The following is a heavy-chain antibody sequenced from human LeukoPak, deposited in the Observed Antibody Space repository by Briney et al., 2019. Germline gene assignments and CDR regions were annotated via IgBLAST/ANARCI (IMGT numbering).Heavy chain of an antibody. V-gene: IGHV4-34*01. CDR3: ARGWYSRTFDY. J-gene: IGHJ4*02. D-gene: IGHD6-13*01. Sequence: SETLSLTCAVYGGSFSGYYWSWIRQPPGKGLEWIGEINHSGSTNYNPSLKSRVTISVDTSKNQFSLKLSSVTAADTAVYYCARGWYSRTFDYWGQGTLVTVSS. CDR1: GGSFSGYY. CDR2: INHSGST.